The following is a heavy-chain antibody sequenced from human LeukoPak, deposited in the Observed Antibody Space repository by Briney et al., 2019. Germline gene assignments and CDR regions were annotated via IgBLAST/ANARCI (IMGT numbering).Heavy chain of an antibody. CDR1: GGSISSYY. Sequence: PSETLSLTCTVSGGSISSYYWSWIRQPPGKGLECIGYIYYRGSTNYNPSLKSRVTISVDASKNHFSLKLSSVTAADTAVYYCARLPSSYYDTSGYSDYWGQGTLVTVSS. CDR2: IYYRGST. D-gene: IGHD3-22*01. V-gene: IGHV4-59*08. CDR3: ARLPSSYYDTSGYSDY. J-gene: IGHJ4*02.